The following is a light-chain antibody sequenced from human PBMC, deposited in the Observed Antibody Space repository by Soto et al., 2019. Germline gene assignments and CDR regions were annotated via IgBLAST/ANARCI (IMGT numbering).Light chain of an antibody. CDR1: QSVRSNY. V-gene: IGKV3-20*01. Sequence: EIVFTQTPGTLSLSSGERATLSCRASQSVRSNYLAWYQQKPGQAPGLLIYGASSRATGIPDRFGGSGSGTDFTLTISRLEPEDFAVYYCQQYASSPLTFGGGTKVEIK. CDR2: GAS. CDR3: QQYASSPLT. J-gene: IGKJ4*01.